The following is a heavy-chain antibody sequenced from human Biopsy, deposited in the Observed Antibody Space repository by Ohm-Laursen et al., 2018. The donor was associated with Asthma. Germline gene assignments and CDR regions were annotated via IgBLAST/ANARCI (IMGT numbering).Heavy chain of an antibody. CDR3: ARVQSYGDIHFGLDV. V-gene: IGHV4-30-4*01. CDR1: RFAIYSRDHH. D-gene: IGHD2-21*02. CDR2: GFYSGST. Sequence: SQTLSLTCSVSRFAIYSRDHHWSWLRRTPGKGLELLGFGFYSGSTFYNPSFKGRITISVDTSKNQFSLRLRSVTAADTAVYFCARVQSYGDIHFGLDVWGQGTTVTVSS. J-gene: IGHJ6*02.